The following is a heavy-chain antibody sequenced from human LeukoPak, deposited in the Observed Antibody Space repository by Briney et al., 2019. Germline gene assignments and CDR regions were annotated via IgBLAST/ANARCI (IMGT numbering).Heavy chain of an antibody. CDR2: IIPIFGTA. Sequence: SVKVSCKASGGTFSSYAISWVRQAPGQGLEWIGGIIPIFGTANYAQKFQGRVTITTDESTSTAYMELSSLRSEDTAVYYCARGYCSSTNCYRGAFDIWGQGTMVTVSS. CDR3: ARGYCSSTNCYRGAFDI. D-gene: IGHD2-2*02. CDR1: GGTFSSYA. V-gene: IGHV1-69*05. J-gene: IGHJ3*02.